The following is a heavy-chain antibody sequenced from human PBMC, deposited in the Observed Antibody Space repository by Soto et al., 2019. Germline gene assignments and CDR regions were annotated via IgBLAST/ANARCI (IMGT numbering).Heavy chain of an antibody. V-gene: IGHV2-26*01. Sequence: WIRQPPGKALEWLAHIFSNDAKSYSASLKNRLTISKDTSKSQVVLTMTKMDPVDTATYYCARIRGWGWLGPNDYWGQGTLVTVSS. D-gene: IGHD3-10*01. J-gene: IGHJ4*02. CDR2: IFSNDAK. CDR3: ARIRGWGWLGPNDY.